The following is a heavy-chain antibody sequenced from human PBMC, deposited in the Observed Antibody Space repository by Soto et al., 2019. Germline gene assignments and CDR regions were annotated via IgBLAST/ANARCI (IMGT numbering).Heavy chain of an antibody. CDR2: ISGSGGST. J-gene: IGHJ6*02. V-gene: IGHV3-23*01. CDR3: ARASGYDFWSGPHYYYYGMDV. Sequence: GGSLRLSCAASGFTFSSYAMSWVRQAPGKGLEWVSAISGSGGSTYYADSVKGRFTISRDNAKNTLNLQMNSLRADDTAVYYCARASGYDFWSGPHYYYYGMDVWGQGTTVTVSS. D-gene: IGHD3-3*01. CDR1: GFTFSSYA.